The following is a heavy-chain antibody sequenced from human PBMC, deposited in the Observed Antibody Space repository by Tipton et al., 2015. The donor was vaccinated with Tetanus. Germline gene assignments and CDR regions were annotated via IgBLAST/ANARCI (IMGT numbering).Heavy chain of an antibody. V-gene: IGHV1-18*01. CDR1: GYTFTHYG. D-gene: IGHD3/OR15-3a*01. Sequence: QVQLVQSGAEVKKPGASVKVSCKASGYTFTHYGVNWVRQAPGQGLEWMGWISPFNENVNHAEKFKGRLSMTTDRSTATVYMDLRSLRSDDTAVYYCARGRGLGPHEYFEHWGPGTLVTVSS. CDR3: ARGRGLGPHEYFEH. CDR2: ISPFNENV. J-gene: IGHJ5*02.